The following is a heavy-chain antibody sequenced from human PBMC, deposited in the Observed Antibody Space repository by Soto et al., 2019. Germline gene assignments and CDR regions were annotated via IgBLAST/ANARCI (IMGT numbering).Heavy chain of an antibody. Sequence: SETLSLTCTVSGGSISSYYWSWIRQLPGKGLEWIGYIYYSGTTSFFPSYNPSLRSRVTISEDTSKNQFSLKLLSVTTADTAVYFCAAGEASSRNLAPYYLDFWGQGTLVTVSS. CDR1: GGSISSYY. CDR2: IYYSGTT. CDR3: AAGEASSRNLAPYYLDF. J-gene: IGHJ4*02. D-gene: IGHD6-13*01. V-gene: IGHV4-59*01.